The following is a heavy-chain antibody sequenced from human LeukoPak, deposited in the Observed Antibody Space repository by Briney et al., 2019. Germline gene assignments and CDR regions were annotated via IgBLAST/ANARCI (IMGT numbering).Heavy chain of an antibody. CDR1: GYTFIGYY. J-gene: IGHJ4*02. D-gene: IGHD3-22*01. CDR2: INPNSGGT. CDR3: AREDSSGYYDNFDY. Sequence: ASVKVSCKASGYTFIGYYIHWVRQAPGQGLEWMGRINPNSGGTNYAQKFQGRVTMTRDTSISTAYMELSRLRSDDTAVYYCAREDSSGYYDNFDYWGQGTLVTVSS. V-gene: IGHV1-2*06.